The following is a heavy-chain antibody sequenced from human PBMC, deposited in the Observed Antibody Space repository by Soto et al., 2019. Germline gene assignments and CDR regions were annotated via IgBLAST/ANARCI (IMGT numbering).Heavy chain of an antibody. V-gene: IGHV3-30*18. CDR2: ISYDGSNK. CDR3: AKERDIVVVVAPLDY. J-gene: IGHJ4*02. CDR1: GFTFSSYG. D-gene: IGHD2-15*01. Sequence: VQLVECGGGVVQPGRSLRHSCAASGFTFSSYGMHWVRQAPGKGLEWVAVISYDGSNKYYADSVKGRFTISRDNSKNTLYLQMNSLRAEDTAVYYCAKERDIVVVVAPLDYWGQGTLVTVSS.